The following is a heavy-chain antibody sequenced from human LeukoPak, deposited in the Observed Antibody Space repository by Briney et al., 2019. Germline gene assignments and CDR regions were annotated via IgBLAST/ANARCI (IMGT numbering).Heavy chain of an antibody. CDR1: GGSFSDYY. D-gene: IGHD2-2*01. Sequence: SETLSLTCAVYGGSFSDYYWSWIRQPPGKGLEWIGEINHSGSTNYNPSLKSRVTISVDTSKNQFSLKLSSVTAADRAVYYWASNVVVTGTGWFDPWGQGTLVTVSS. J-gene: IGHJ5*02. CDR3: ASNVVVTGTGWFDP. CDR2: INHSGST. V-gene: IGHV4-34*01.